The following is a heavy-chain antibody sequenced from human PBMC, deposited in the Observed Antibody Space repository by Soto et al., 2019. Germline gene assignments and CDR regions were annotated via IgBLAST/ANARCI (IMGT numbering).Heavy chain of an antibody. CDR1: GYTFSSYG. Sequence: SVKVSCKASGYTFSSYGISWVRQAPGQGLEWMGGLFFFFVKENYPQIFQGRLTITADDSTSTAYMELTSLSFEDTAVYYWARKLTSSGYFLAYGGQGPRVTVPS. CDR2: LFFFFVKE. J-gene: IGHJ4*02. D-gene: IGHD3-22*01. CDR3: ARKLTSSGYFLAY. V-gene: IGHV1-69*13.